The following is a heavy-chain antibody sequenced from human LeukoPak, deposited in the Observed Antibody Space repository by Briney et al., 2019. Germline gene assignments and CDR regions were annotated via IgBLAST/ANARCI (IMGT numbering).Heavy chain of an antibody. V-gene: IGHV3-33*08. CDR3: ATLGGWSGYALFDY. Sequence: QTGGSLRLSCAASGFTFSSYGMHWVRQAPGKGLEWVAVIWYGGSNKYYADSVKGRFTISRDNSKNTLYLQMNSLRAEDTAVYYCATLGGWSGYALFDYWGQGTLVTVSS. CDR1: GFTFSSYG. J-gene: IGHJ4*02. D-gene: IGHD5-12*01. CDR2: IWYGGSNK.